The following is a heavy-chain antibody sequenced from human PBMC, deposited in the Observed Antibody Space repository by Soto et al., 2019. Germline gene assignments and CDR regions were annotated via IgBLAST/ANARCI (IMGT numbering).Heavy chain of an antibody. V-gene: IGHV3-30*18. CDR2: ISYDGSNK. Sequence: QVQLVESGGGVVQPGRSLRLSCAASGFTFSSYGMHWVRQAPGKGLEWVAVISYDGSNKYYADSVKGRFTISRDNSKNTLYLQMNSLRAEDTAVYYCAKTRRSGSYYFDYWGQGTLVTVSS. CDR3: AKTRRSGSYYFDY. D-gene: IGHD1-26*01. CDR1: GFTFSSYG. J-gene: IGHJ4*02.